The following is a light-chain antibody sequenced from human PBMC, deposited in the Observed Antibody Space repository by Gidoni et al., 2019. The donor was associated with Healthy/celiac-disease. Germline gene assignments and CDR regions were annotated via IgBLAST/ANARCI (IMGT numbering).Light chain of an antibody. V-gene: IGKV3-11*01. J-gene: IGKJ1*01. Sequence: EIVLTQSPATLSLSPGERATLSCRASQSVSSYLAWYQQKPGQAPRLLIYDASNRATGIPARFSGSGSGTDFTLTISSLEPEDFAVYYCQQRSNWPQFGQGTKVKIK. CDR2: DAS. CDR1: QSVSSY. CDR3: QQRSNWPQ.